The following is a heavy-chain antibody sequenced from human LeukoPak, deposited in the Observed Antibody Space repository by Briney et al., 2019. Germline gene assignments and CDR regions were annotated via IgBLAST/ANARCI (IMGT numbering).Heavy chain of an antibody. J-gene: IGHJ5*02. CDR1: GFTFSSYA. CDR3: AREREVPALDP. V-gene: IGHV3-30*01. Sequence: GGSLRLSCAASGFTFSSYAMHWVRQAPGKGLEWVAVISYDGSNKYYADSVKGRFTISRDNSKNTLYPQMNSLRAEDTAVYYCAREREVPALDPWGQGTLVTVSS. D-gene: IGHD2-2*01. CDR2: ISYDGSNK.